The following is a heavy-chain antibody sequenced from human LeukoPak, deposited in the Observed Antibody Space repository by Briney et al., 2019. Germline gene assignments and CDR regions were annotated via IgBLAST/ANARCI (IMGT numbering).Heavy chain of an antibody. CDR1: GFTFSSYG. Sequence: GGSLRLSCAASGFTFSSYGMHWVRQAPGKGLEWVAVISYDGSNKYYADSVKGRFTISRDNSKNTVYLQMNSLRTEDTAVYYCARSLTMVRAYDYWGQGALVTVSS. V-gene: IGHV3-30*03. J-gene: IGHJ4*02. CDR2: ISYDGSNK. CDR3: ARSLTMVRAYDY. D-gene: IGHD3-10*01.